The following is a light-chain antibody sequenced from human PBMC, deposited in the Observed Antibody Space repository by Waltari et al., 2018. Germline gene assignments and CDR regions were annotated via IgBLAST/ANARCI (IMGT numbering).Light chain of an antibody. CDR3: QQYGSSPT. V-gene: IGKV3-20*01. CDR1: QNVIY. J-gene: IGKJ1*01. Sequence: IVLTQSPGTLSLSPGERATLSCRASQNVIYLAWYQQKPGQSPRLLIYGASTSATGIPDRISGSGSGTDFPLTISRLEPEDFGVYYCQQYGSSPTFGQGTKVEIK. CDR2: GAS.